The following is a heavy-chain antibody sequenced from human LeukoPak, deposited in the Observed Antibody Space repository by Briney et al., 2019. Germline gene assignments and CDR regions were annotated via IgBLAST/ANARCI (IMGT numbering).Heavy chain of an antibody. CDR2: ISDSGSA. V-gene: IGHV4-38-2*02. J-gene: IGHJ5*02. CDR3: AREVRTSRNDPRNNWFDP. CDR1: GSSMSSDYY. D-gene: IGHD1-1*01. Sequence: SETLSLTCTVCGSSMSSDYYWGWIRPPPGKGLEWIGSISDSGSAYYNPYLKSRVVISVDPSKKQFSLKVTSVTAADTAVYYCAREVRTSRNDPRNNWFDPWGQGTLVTVSS.